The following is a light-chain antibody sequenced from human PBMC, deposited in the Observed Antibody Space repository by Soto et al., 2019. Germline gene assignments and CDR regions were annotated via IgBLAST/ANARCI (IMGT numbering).Light chain of an antibody. CDR2: DAS. CDR1: QSVNSN. CDR3: QQYNFLPPLT. Sequence: EIVMTQSPATLSVSPGERATLSCRASQSVNSNLAWYRQKPGQAPRLLISDASTRATGVPARFSGSGSGTEXTXTISSLQSEDSGIYYCQQYNFLPPLTFGGGTKVEIK. V-gene: IGKV3-15*01. J-gene: IGKJ4*01.